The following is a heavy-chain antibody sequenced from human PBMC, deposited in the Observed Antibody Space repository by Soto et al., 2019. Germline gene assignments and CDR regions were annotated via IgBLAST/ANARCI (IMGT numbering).Heavy chain of an antibody. D-gene: IGHD3-22*01. Sequence: EVQLVESGGGLIQPGGSLRLSCAASGFTVSSNYMSCVRQAPGKGLEWVSVIYSGGSTYYAESVKGRFPISRDNSKNTLYLQMTRLTADDTAVYYCARDRVESGYPEYFQHWGQGTLVTVSS. CDR3: ARDRVESGYPEYFQH. CDR2: IYSGGST. V-gene: IGHV3-53*01. CDR1: GFTVSSNY. J-gene: IGHJ1*01.